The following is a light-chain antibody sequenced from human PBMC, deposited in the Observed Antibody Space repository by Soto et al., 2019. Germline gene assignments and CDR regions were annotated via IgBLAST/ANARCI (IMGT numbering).Light chain of an antibody. CDR3: QQSYSVPPT. Sequence: DVQMTQSQSSLSASVGDRVTITCRASQRIRTSLNWYQQKPGKAPKFLIYDASSLQSEVPSRFSGSGSGTDFTLTISNLQPEDFATYYCQQSYSVPPTFGQGTKLEI. V-gene: IGKV1-39*01. CDR2: DAS. CDR1: QRIRTS. J-gene: IGKJ2*01.